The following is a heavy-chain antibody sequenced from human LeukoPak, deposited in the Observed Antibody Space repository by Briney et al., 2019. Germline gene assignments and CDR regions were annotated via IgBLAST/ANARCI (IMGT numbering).Heavy chain of an antibody. CDR3: ARVYDK. CDR1: GFTFDDYA. J-gene: IGHJ4*02. V-gene: IGHV3-20*04. Sequence: GGSLRLSCAASGFTFDDYAMSWVRQAPGKGLEWVSAINWSGGSSAYADSVKGRFTISRDNAKNSLHLQMNSLRAEDTAVYYCARVYDKWGQGTLVTVSS. CDR2: INWSGGSS.